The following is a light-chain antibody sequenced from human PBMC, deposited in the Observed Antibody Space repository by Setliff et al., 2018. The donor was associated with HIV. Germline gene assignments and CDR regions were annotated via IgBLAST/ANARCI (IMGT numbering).Light chain of an antibody. CDR3: SSYTSNNSRV. V-gene: IGLV2-14*03. CDR1: SSDVGGYNY. Sequence: QSALTQPASVSGSPGQSITISCTGTSSDVGGYNYVSWYQQHPGKAPKFMISDVTNRPSGVSNRFSGSNSGNTAYLTISALQAEDEADYYCSSYTSNNSRVFGTGTKVTV. J-gene: IGLJ1*01. CDR2: DVT.